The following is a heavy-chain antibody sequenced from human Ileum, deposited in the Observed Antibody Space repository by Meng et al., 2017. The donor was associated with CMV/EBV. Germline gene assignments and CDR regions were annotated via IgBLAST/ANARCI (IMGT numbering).Heavy chain of an antibody. D-gene: IGHD1-26*01. V-gene: IGHV1-2*02. CDR1: AYTFIDYF. CDR3: GRGVGSIDPRFDP. J-gene: IGHJ5*02. Sequence: CKASAYTFIDYFMHWVRQGPGQGIEWMGWINPNNGNTNYAQKFQGRVTMTRDTSISTAYMDLSRLTSDDTAVYYCGRGVGSIDPRFDPWGQGTLVTVSS. CDR2: INPNNGNT.